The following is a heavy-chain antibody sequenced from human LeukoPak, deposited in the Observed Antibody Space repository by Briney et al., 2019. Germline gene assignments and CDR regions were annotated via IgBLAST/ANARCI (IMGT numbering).Heavy chain of an antibody. D-gene: IGHD3-22*01. V-gene: IGHV3-23*01. CDR2: ISGSGGST. CDR1: GFTFSSYA. Sequence: PGGSLRLSCAASGFTFSSYAMSWVRQAPGQGLEWVSAISGSGGSTCYADSVKGRFTISRDNSKNTLYLQMNSLRAEDTAVYYCAKDLMITMIVVPNGYWGQGTLVTVSS. CDR3: AKDLMITMIVVPNGY. J-gene: IGHJ4*02.